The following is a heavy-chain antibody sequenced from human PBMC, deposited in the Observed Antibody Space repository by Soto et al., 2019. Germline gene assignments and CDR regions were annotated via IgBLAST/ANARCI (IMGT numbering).Heavy chain of an antibody. CDR1: GGPISSYY. J-gene: IGHJ5*02. D-gene: IGHD3-10*01. CDR3: ARNNVRGVSNSYNWMDP. V-gene: IGHV4-59*01. Sequence: WETLSLTCNVSGGPISSYYWSWIRQSPGKGLEWIGQIFYTGNTNYNPSLKSRVTMSVDIPKKQFSLKLRSVTTADTAIYFCARNNVRGVSNSYNWMDPWGQGTLVTVSS. CDR2: IFYTGNT.